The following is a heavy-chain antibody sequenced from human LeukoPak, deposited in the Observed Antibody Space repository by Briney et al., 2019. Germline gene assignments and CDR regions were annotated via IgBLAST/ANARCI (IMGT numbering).Heavy chain of an antibody. CDR3: AKSGGYGLIDY. J-gene: IGHJ4*02. V-gene: IGHV4-39*01. D-gene: IGHD1-26*01. CDR2: IYYSGST. Sequence: PSETLSLTCTVSGGSISSSSYYWGWIRQPPGKGLEWIGSIYYSGSTYYNASLQSRVTISIEASKNQISLRLNSVTAADTAIYYCAKSGGYGLIDYWGQGTLVTVSS. CDR1: GGSISSSSYY.